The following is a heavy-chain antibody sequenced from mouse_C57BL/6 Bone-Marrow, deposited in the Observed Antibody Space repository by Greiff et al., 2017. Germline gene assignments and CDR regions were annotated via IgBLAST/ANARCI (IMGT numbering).Heavy chain of an antibody. CDR1: GFNIKDDY. D-gene: IGHD1-1*01. J-gene: IGHJ3*01. V-gene: IGHV14-4*01. CDR2: IYPENGDT. CDR3: TPYYYGSEAY. Sequence: VQLQQSGAELVRPGASVKLSCTASGFNIKDDYMHWVKQRPEQGLEWIGWIYPENGDTEYASKFQGKATITADTSSNTAYLQLSSLTSEDTAVYYCTPYYYGSEAYWGQGTLVTVSA.